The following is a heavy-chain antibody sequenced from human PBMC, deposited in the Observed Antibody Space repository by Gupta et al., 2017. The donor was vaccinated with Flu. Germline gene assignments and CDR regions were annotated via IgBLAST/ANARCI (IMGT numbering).Heavy chain of an antibody. D-gene: IGHD6-13*01. Sequence: QVQLQQWGAGLLKPSETLSLTCAVYGGSFSGYYWSWIRQPPGKGLEWIGEINHSGSTNYNPSLKSRVTISVDTSKNQFSLKLSSVTAADTAVYYCARGIRWAVVAAADPKTYYFDYWGQGTLVTVSS. CDR1: GGSFSGYY. CDR3: ARGIRWAVVAAADPKTYYFDY. CDR2: INHSGST. J-gene: IGHJ4*02. V-gene: IGHV4-34*01.